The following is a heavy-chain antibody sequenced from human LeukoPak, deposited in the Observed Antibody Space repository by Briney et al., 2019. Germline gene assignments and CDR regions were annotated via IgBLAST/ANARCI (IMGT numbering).Heavy chain of an antibody. CDR1: GGSISSYF. CDR2: VSYSGST. Sequence: PSETLSLTCTVSGGSISSYFWSWIRQPPGKGLEWIGYVSYSGSTNYNPSLKSRVTISVDTSKNQFSLKLSSVTAADTAVYYCARRGRDGYTGYAFDIWGQGTMVTVSS. J-gene: IGHJ3*02. V-gene: IGHV4-59*12. CDR3: ARRGRDGYTGYAFDI. D-gene: IGHD5-24*01.